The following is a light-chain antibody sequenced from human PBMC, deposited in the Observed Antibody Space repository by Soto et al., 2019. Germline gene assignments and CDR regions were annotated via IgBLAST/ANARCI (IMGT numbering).Light chain of an antibody. CDR2: DVT. Sequence: QSALTQPRSVSGSPGQSVTISCTGTSNDVGGYNFVSWYQHHPGKAPKLIIYDVTMRPSGVPDRFSGSKSGNTASLTISGLQAEDEADYYCCSYTSSSTWVFGGGTKLTVL. CDR3: CSYTSSSTWV. CDR1: SNDVGGYNF. J-gene: IGLJ3*02. V-gene: IGLV2-11*01.